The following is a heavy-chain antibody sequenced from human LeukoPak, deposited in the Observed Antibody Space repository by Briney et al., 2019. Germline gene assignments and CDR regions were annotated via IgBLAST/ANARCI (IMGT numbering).Heavy chain of an antibody. J-gene: IGHJ4*02. V-gene: IGHV1-8*01. CDR3: AGGPPNWGYDY. D-gene: IGHD7-27*01. CDR1: GYTFTSYD. CDR2: MSPNSGDT. Sequence: ASVKVSCKASGYTFTSYDFNWVRQATGQRPEWMGWMSPNSGDTGYAQKFQDRVTMTRNTSISTAYMELSSLRSDDTAVYYCAGGPPNWGYDYWGPGTLVTVSS.